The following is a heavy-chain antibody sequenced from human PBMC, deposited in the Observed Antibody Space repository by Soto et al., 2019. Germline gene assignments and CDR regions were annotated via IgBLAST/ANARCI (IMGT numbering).Heavy chain of an antibody. V-gene: IGHV1-69*02. D-gene: IGHD2-2*01. Sequence: QVQLVQSRAEVKKPGSSVKVSCKASGGTFSSYTISWVRQAPGQGLEWMGRIIPILGIANYAQKFQGRVTITADKSTSTAYMELSSLRSEDTAVYYCARGLGYWSSTSCPMGLYYYYYCYMDVWGKGTTVTVSS. CDR1: GGTFSSYT. CDR2: IIPILGIA. J-gene: IGHJ6*03. CDR3: ARGLGYWSSTSCPMGLYYYYYCYMDV.